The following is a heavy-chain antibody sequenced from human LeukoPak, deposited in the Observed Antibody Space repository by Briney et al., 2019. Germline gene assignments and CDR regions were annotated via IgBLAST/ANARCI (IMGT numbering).Heavy chain of an antibody. CDR1: GFTFSSYG. Sequence: GGSLRLSCAASGFTFSSYGMHWVRRAPGKGLEWVAFIRYDGSNKYYADSVKGRFTISRDNSKNTLYLQMNSLRAEDTAVYYCVRSRLNWFDPWGQGTLVTVSS. J-gene: IGHJ5*02. CDR2: IRYDGSNK. D-gene: IGHD2-21*01. CDR3: VRSRLNWFDP. V-gene: IGHV3-30*02.